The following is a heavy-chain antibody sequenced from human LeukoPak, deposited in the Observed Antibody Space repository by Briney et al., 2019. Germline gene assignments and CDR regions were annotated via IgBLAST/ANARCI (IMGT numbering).Heavy chain of an antibody. J-gene: IGHJ4*02. D-gene: IGHD2-21*01. V-gene: IGHV3-23*01. CDR2: VSGSGAST. CDR1: GFTVSSKY. CDR3: AKDQLFGGDSRFDY. Sequence: PGGSLRLSCAASGFTVSSKYMSWVRQAPGKGLEWVSAVSGSGASTYYADSVKGRFTISRDNSKNTLYLQMNSLRAEDTAVYYCAKDQLFGGDSRFDYWGQGTLVTVSS.